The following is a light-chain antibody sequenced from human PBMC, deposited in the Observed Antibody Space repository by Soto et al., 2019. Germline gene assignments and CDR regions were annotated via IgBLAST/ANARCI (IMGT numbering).Light chain of an antibody. V-gene: IGLV2-23*01. CDR3: CSYAGNGYV. CDR1: PSNVGGYNL. J-gene: IGLJ1*01. Sequence: QSALTQPASVSGSPGQSITISCTGTPSNVGGYNLVSWYQQHPGRAPELIIYEGTQRPSGVSARFSGSKSRNTASLTISGLQADDEADYYCCSYAGNGYVFGTGTKLTVL. CDR2: EGT.